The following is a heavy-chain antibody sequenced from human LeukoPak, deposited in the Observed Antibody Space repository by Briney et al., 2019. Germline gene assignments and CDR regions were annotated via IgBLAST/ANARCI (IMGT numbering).Heavy chain of an antibody. Sequence: GGSLRLPCAASGFTFSDYYMSWIRQAPGKGLEWVSYISSSGSTIYYADSVKGRFTISRDNAKNSLYLQMNSLRAEDTAVYYCAREQYPTYYDFWSGSIGMDVWGQGTTVTVSS. J-gene: IGHJ6*02. CDR2: ISSSGSTI. CDR1: GFTFSDYY. CDR3: AREQYPTYYDFWSGSIGMDV. D-gene: IGHD3-3*01. V-gene: IGHV3-11*01.